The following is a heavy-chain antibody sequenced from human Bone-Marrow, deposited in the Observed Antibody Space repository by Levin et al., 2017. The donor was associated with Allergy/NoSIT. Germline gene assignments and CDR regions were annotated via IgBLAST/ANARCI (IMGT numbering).Heavy chain of an antibody. CDR2: INPSGGST. Sequence: ASVKVSCKASGYTFTSYYMHWVRQAPGQGLEWMGIINPSGGSTSYAQKFQGRVTMTRDTSTSTVYMELSSLRSEDTAVYYCARDLGYCSGGSCSDMDVWGQGTTVTVSS. J-gene: IGHJ6*02. V-gene: IGHV1-46*01. D-gene: IGHD2-15*01. CDR3: ARDLGYCSGGSCSDMDV. CDR1: GYTFTSYY.